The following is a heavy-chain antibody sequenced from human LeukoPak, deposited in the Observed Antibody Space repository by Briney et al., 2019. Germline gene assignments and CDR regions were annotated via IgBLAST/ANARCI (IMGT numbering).Heavy chain of an antibody. D-gene: IGHD5/OR15-5a*01. CDR1: GFTFSNYN. V-gene: IGHV3-48*01. CDR2: ISGSSTSI. J-gene: IGHJ4*02. Sequence: PGGSLRLPCAASGFTFSNYNMIWVRQAPGKGLEWLSFISGSSTSIQYADSVRGRITISRDNAKNSLFLQINGLRADDSAMYYCVRGHSVYDFLVYWGQGVLVTVSS. CDR3: VRGHSVYDFLVY.